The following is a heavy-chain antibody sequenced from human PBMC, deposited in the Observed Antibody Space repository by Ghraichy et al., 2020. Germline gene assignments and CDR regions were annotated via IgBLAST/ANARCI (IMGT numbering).Heavy chain of an antibody. CDR3: VRERVPLIVVDLDI. V-gene: IGHV3-15*01. Sequence: GGSLRLSCAASGFTFSNAWMSWVRQAPGKGLEWVGRVKSKTDGGTTDYAAPVKGRFNISRDDSKNTLFLQMNSLKTEDTAVYYCVRERVPLIVVDLDIWGQGTMVTVSS. J-gene: IGHJ3*02. CDR2: VKSKTDGGTT. CDR1: GFTFSNAW. D-gene: IGHD3-22*01.